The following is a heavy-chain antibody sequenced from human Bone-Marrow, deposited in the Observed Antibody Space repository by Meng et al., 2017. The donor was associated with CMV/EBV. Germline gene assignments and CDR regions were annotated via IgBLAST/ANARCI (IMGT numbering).Heavy chain of an antibody. D-gene: IGHD5-12*01. V-gene: IGHV1-2*02. CDR2: IKPNSGGT. CDR3: ARDVDWVYD. Sequence: ASVQVSCQASGYTFTGYYMHWVRQAPGQGLAWMGWIKPNSGGTNYAQKFQGRVTMTRDTSISTAYMELRSLRCDDTAVYYCARDVDWVYDWGQGTLVTVSS. CDR1: GYTFTGYY. J-gene: IGHJ4*02.